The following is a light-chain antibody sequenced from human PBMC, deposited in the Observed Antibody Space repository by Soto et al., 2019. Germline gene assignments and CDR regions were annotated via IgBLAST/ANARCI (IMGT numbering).Light chain of an antibody. V-gene: IGLV4-60*03. J-gene: IGLJ3*02. Sequence: QLVLTQSSSASASLGSSVKLTCTLSRGHSTYIIAWHQQQPGEAPRYLMDLEGSGGYNKGSGVPDRFSGSSSGADRYLTISNLQSEDEADYYCETWDTNTRVFGGGTKLTVL. CDR1: RGHSTYI. CDR3: ETWDTNTRV. CDR2: LEGSGGY.